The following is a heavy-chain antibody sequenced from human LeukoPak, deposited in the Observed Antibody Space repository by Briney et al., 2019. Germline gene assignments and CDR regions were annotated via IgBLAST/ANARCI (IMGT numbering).Heavy chain of an antibody. J-gene: IGHJ4*02. V-gene: IGHV1-2*02. CDR1: GYTFTDYY. Sequence: ASVKVSCKASGYTFTDYYIHWVRQAPGQGLEWMGWINPNSGGTNYAQKFQGRVTMTRDTSISTAYMELSRLRSDDTAVYYCARLVGSSRDFDYWGQGTLVTVSS. D-gene: IGHD3-9*01. CDR3: ARLVGSSRDFDY. CDR2: INPNSGGT.